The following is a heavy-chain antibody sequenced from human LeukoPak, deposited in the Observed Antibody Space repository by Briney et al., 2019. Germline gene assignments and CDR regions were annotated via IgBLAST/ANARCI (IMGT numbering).Heavy chain of an antibody. CDR2: FDPEDGET. Sequence: ASVKVSCKVSGNSLNELSMHWVRQAPGEGLEWMGGFDPEDGETIYVQKFQGRVTMTEDTSTDTAYMELNSLRSDDTAVYYCASSWVDCSGGTCSNYYYYGMDVWGQGTTVTVSS. CDR3: ASSWVDCSGGTCSNYYYYGMDV. V-gene: IGHV1-24*01. CDR1: GNSLNELS. D-gene: IGHD2-15*01. J-gene: IGHJ6*02.